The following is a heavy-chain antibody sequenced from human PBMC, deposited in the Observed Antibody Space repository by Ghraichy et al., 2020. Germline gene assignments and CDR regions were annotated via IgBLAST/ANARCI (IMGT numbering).Heavy chain of an antibody. CDR1: GYTFTSYG. Sequence: ASEKVSCKASGYTFTSYGISWVRQAPGQGLEWMGWISAYNGNTNYAQKLQGRVTMTTDTSTSTAYMELRSLRSDDTAVYYCARDRGILEWNNNPDPWGQGTLVTVSS. J-gene: IGHJ5*02. D-gene: IGHD3-3*01. V-gene: IGHV1-18*01. CDR2: ISAYNGNT. CDR3: ARDRGILEWNNNPDP.